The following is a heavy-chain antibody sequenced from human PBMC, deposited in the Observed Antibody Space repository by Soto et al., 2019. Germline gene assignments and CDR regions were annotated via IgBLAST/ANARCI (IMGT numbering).Heavy chain of an antibody. CDR2: IYWDDDK. CDR3: AQADYGDYVPHFDY. Sequence: SGPTLVKPTQTLTLTCTFSGFSLSTSGVGVGWIRQPPGKALEWLALIYWDDDKRYSPSLKSRLTITKDTSKNQVVLTMTNMDPVDTATYYCAQADYGDYVPHFDYWGQGTLVTVSS. V-gene: IGHV2-5*02. D-gene: IGHD4-17*01. CDR1: GFSLSTSGVG. J-gene: IGHJ4*02.